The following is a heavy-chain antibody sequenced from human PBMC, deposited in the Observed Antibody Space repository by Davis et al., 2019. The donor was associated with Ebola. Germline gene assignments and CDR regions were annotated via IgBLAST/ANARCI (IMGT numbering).Heavy chain of an antibody. CDR1: GFTFSNYL. V-gene: IGHV3-21*01. CDR3: ARDDT. CDR2: ISSSSSYI. J-gene: IGHJ5*02. D-gene: IGHD3-22*01. Sequence: WGSLTLSCAASGFTFSNYLINWVPYAPGKGLELVSSISSSSSYIYYADSVKGRFTISRDNAKNSLYLQMNSLRAEDTAVYYCARDDTWGQGTLVTVSS.